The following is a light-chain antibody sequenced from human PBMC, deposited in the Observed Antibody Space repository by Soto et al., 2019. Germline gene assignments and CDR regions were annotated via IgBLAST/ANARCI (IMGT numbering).Light chain of an antibody. Sequence: QSALTQPPSASGSPGQSVTISCTGTSSDIGGYDHVSWYRQDPGKVPKVMIYEVTKRPSGVPDRFSGSKAGNTASLTVFGLQAEDEANYYCGSFAGPVWVFGGGTKVTVL. CDR2: EVT. V-gene: IGLV2-8*01. CDR1: SSDIGGYDH. CDR3: GSFAGPVWV. J-gene: IGLJ3*02.